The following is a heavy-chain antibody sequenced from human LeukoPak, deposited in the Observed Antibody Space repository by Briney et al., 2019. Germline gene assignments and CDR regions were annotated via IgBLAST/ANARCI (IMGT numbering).Heavy chain of an antibody. D-gene: IGHD3-22*01. V-gene: IGHV4-59*05. J-gene: IGHJ4*02. CDR1: GGSISSYY. CDR3: VNSSGYSRDY. Sequence: PSETLSLTCTVSGGSISSYYWSWIRQPPGKGLEWIGSIYYSGSTYYNPSLKSRVTISVDTSKNQFSLKLSSVTAADTAVYYCVNSSGYSRDYWGQGTLVTVSS. CDR2: IYYSGST.